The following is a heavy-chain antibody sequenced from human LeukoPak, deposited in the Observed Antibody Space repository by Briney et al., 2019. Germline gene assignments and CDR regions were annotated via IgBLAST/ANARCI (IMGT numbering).Heavy chain of an antibody. CDR1: GFTFSSYG. Sequence: PGGSLRLSCAASGFTFSSYGMNWVRQAPGKGLEWVSYISSSGSTIYYADSVKGRFTISRDNAKNSLYLQMNSLRAEDTAVYYCSRADWKLYYAMDVWGKGTTVTVSS. D-gene: IGHD1-1*01. V-gene: IGHV3-48*03. J-gene: IGHJ6*04. CDR2: ISSSGSTI. CDR3: SRADWKLYYAMDV.